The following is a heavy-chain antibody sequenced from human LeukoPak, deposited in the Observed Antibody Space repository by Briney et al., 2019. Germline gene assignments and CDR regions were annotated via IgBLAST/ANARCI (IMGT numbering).Heavy chain of an antibody. D-gene: IGHD3-22*01. Sequence: SVKVSCKASGGTFSSYAISWVRQAPGQGLEWMRRIIPILGIANYAQKFQGRVTITADKSTSTAYMELSSLRSEDTAVYYCARLSITMIGNAFDIWGQGTMVTVSS. CDR2: IIPILGIA. V-gene: IGHV1-69*04. J-gene: IGHJ3*02. CDR1: GGTFSSYA. CDR3: ARLSITMIGNAFDI.